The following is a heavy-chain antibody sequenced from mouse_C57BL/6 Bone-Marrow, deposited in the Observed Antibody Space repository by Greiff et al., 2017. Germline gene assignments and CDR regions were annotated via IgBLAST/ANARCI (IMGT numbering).Heavy chain of an antibody. Sequence: VQLKESGPSLVRPSQTLSLTCTVSGFSINSDCYWIWLRQFPGNKLEYIGYTFYSGITYYNPSLESRTSISRDTSKNQFSLKLSSVTSEDTATYYGTRESPLRWLLLNDFDYWGQGTTLTGSS. CDR1: GFSINSDCY. V-gene: IGHV3-3*01. J-gene: IGHJ2*01. CDR3: TRESPLRWLLLNDFDY. D-gene: IGHD2-3*01. CDR2: TFYSGIT.